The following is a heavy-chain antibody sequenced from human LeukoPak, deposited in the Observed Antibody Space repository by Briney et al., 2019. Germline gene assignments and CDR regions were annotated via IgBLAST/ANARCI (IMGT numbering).Heavy chain of an antibody. CDR2: ISGSGGST. CDR1: GFTFSSHG. V-gene: IGHV3-23*01. J-gene: IGHJ4*02. CDR3: ASTKDIVVVPAAMPLDY. D-gene: IGHD2-2*01. Sequence: GGSLRLSCAASGFTFSSHGMSWVRQAPGKGLEWVSAISGSGGSTYYADSVKGRFTISRDNSKNTLYLQMNSLRAEDTAVYYCASTKDIVVVPAAMPLDYWGQGTLVTVSS.